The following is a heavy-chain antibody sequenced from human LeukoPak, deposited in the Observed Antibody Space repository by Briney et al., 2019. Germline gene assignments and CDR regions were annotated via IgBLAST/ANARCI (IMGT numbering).Heavy chain of an antibody. CDR2: IYSGSSS. J-gene: IGHJ6*02. CDR3: ARARGSYYRDSSGSLITYFYGMDV. CDR1: GLIVSSNY. V-gene: IGHV3-66*01. Sequence: PGGSLRLSCAASGLIVSSNYMSWVRQAPGKGLEWVSVIYSGSSSYYADSGKGRFSISRDNSKNTLYLQMNSLRGEDTAVYYCARARGSYYRDSSGSLITYFYGMDVWGQGTTVTVSS. D-gene: IGHD3-22*01.